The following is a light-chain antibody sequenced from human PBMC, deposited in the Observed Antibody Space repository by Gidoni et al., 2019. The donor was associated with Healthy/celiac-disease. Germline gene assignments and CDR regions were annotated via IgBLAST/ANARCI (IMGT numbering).Light chain of an antibody. J-gene: IGKJ3*01. Sequence: AIRMTQSPSSFSASAGDRVTITCRASQGISSYLAWYQQKPGKAPKLLIYAASTLQSGVPSRFSGSGSGTDFTLTISCLQSEDFATDYCQQYYSYPRTCGPGTKVDIK. CDR3: QQYYSYPRT. CDR1: QGISSY. CDR2: AAS. V-gene: IGKV1-8*01.